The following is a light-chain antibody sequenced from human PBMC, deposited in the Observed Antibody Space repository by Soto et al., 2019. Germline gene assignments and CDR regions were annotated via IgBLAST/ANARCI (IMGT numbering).Light chain of an antibody. CDR1: SSDVGGFNY. J-gene: IGLJ2*01. Sequence: QSVLTQPASVSGSPGQSITISCVGTSSDVGGFNYVSWYQHHPGKAPKRILYDVWNRPSGVSNRFSGSKSANTASLTISGLQPEDEADYYCGSYTTSSTVIFGGGTKLTVL. CDR3: GSYTTSSTVI. CDR2: DVW. V-gene: IGLV2-14*03.